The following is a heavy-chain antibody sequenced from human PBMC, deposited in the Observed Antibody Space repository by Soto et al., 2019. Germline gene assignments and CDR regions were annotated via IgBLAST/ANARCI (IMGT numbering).Heavy chain of an antibody. CDR2: ISYDGSNK. J-gene: IGHJ3*02. V-gene: IGHV3-30*18. CDR3: AKDQAGIRNDAFDI. CDR1: GFTFSSYG. Sequence: QVQLVESGGGVVQPGRSLRLSCAASGFTFSSYGMHWVRQAPGKGLEWVAVISYDGSNKYYADSVKGRFTISRDNSKNTLYLQMNSLRAEDTAVYYCAKDQAGIRNDAFDIWGQGTMVTVSS. D-gene: IGHD6-25*01.